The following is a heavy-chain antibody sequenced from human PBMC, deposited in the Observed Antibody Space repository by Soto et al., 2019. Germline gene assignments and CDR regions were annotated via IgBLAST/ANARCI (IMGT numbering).Heavy chain of an antibody. CDR1: GGSFSGYY. D-gene: IGHD3-10*01. CDR2: INHSGST. V-gene: IGHV4-34*01. CDR3: ATQKRGYYGSGSHSYFDY. Sequence: NPSETLSLTCAVYGGSFSGYYWSWIRQPPGKGLEWIGEINHSGSTNYNPSLKSRVTISVDTSKNQFSLKLSSVTAADTAVYYCATQKRGYYGSGSHSYFDYWGQGTLVTVSS. J-gene: IGHJ4*02.